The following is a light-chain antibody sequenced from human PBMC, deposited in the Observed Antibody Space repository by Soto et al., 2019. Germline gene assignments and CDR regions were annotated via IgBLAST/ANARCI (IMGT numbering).Light chain of an antibody. Sequence: DIVMTQSPLSLPVTPGEPASISCRSSQSLLHINGYNYLDWYLQKPGQSPRLLIYLGSNRASGVPDRFSGSGSGTDFTLKISRVEAEDVGVYYCMQALQTPLTFGGGTKVEIK. CDR2: LGS. V-gene: IGKV2-28*01. J-gene: IGKJ4*01. CDR3: MQALQTPLT. CDR1: QSLLHINGYNY.